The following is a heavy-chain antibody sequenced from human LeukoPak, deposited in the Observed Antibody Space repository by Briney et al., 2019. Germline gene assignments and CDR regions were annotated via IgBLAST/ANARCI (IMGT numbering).Heavy chain of an antibody. CDR1: GYTFTGYY. Sequence: ASVKVSCKASGYTFTGYYMHWVREAPGQGLEWMGWINPNSGGTNYAQKFRGRVTMTRDTPISTAYMELSRLRSDDTAVYYCARRQLVGPGFDPWGQGTLVTVSS. CDR2: INPNSGGT. J-gene: IGHJ5*02. V-gene: IGHV1-2*02. CDR3: ARRQLVGPGFDP. D-gene: IGHD6-6*01.